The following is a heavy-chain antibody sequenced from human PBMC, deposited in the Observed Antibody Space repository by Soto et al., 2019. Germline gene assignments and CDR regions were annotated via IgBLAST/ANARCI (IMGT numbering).Heavy chain of an antibody. Sequence: SSETLSLTCTVSGGSVSSGSYYWSWIRQPPGKGLEWIGYIYYSGSTNYNPSLKSRVTISVDTSKNQFSLKLSSVTAADTAVYYCSSSRYFDWLLDYWGQGTLVTVSS. CDR3: SSSRYFDWLLDY. J-gene: IGHJ4*02. V-gene: IGHV4-61*01. D-gene: IGHD3-9*01. CDR1: GGSVSSGSYY. CDR2: IYYSGST.